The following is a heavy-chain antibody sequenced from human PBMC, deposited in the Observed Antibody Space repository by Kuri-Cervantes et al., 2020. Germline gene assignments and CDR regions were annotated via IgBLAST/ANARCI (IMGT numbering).Heavy chain of an antibody. CDR2: IYCSGST. D-gene: IGHD6-19*01. CDR1: GGSISSSSYY. CDR3: ARMTLLAVAGGEYFQH. J-gene: IGHJ1*01. V-gene: IGHV4-39*01. Sequence: SETLSLTCTVSGGSISSSSYYWSWIRQPPGKGLEWIGSIYCSGSTYYNPSLKSRVTISVDTSKNQFSLKLSSVTAADTAVYYCARMTLLAVAGGEYFQHWGQGTLVTVSS.